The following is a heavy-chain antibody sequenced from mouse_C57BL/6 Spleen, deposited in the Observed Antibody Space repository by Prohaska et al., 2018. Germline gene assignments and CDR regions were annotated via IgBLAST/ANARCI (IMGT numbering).Heavy chain of an antibody. CDR1: GFTFSDYY. D-gene: IGHD1-1*01. Sequence: EVKLVESEGGLVQPGSSMKLSCTASGFTFSDYYMAWVRQVPEKGLEWVANINYDGSSTYYLDSLKSRFSISRDNAKNILYLQMSSLKSEDTATYYCARDLRGNYWYGSSYWYFDVWGTGTTVTVSS. J-gene: IGHJ1*03. V-gene: IGHV5-16*01. CDR2: INYDGSST. CDR3: ARDLRGNYWYGSSYWYFDV.